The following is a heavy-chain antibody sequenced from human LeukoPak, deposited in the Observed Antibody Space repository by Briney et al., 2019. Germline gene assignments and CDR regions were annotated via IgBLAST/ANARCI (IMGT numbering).Heavy chain of an antibody. D-gene: IGHD1-26*01. Sequence: SVKVSCKASGSTFSRSAISWVRQALGQGLQWMGGVIPILGTTNYAQRFQDRVSITTDDSTSTSYMEFRSLRSVDTAVYYCARDDGSATMGFDSWGQGTLVTVSS. V-gene: IGHV1-69*05. CDR2: VIPILGTT. CDR1: GSTFSRSA. CDR3: ARDDGSATMGFDS. J-gene: IGHJ4*02.